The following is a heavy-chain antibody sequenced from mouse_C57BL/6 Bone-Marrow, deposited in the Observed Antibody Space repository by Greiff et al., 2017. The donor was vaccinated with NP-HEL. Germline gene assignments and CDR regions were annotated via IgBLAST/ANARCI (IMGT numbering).Heavy chain of an antibody. Sequence: QVQLQQPGAELVKPGASVKMSCKASGYTFTSYWITWVKQRPGQGLEWIGDIYPGSGSTNYNEKFKSKATLTVDTSSSTAYMQLSSLTSEDSAVYYCARRGNWYGSAMDYWGQGTSVTVSS. CDR2: IYPGSGST. CDR1: GYTFTSYW. D-gene: IGHD2-1*01. CDR3: ARRGNWYGSAMDY. J-gene: IGHJ4*01. V-gene: IGHV1-55*01.